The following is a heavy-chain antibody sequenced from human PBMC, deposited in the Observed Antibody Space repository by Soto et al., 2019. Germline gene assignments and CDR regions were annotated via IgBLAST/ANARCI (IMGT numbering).Heavy chain of an antibody. CDR3: ARDVGHFYDNSPSGQFEL. J-gene: IGHJ4*02. CDR2: IYHGGRT. CDR1: GNSIISSNW. Sequence: SETLSLTCAVSGNSIISSNWWRWVRRPPGKGLEWIAEIYHGGRTNYNPSLKSRVTISVDKSKTQFSLKLITVTAADTAVYYCARDVGHFYDNSPSGQFELWGQG. D-gene: IGHD3-22*01. V-gene: IGHV4-4*02.